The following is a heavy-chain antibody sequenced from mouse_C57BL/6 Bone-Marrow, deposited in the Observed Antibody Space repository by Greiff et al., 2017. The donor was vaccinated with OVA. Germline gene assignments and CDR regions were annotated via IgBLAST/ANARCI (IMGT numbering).Heavy chain of an antibody. D-gene: IGHD2-1*01. V-gene: IGHV3-6*01. CDR2: ISYDGSN. J-gene: IGHJ2*01. Sequence: EVKVEESGPGLVKPSQSLSLTCSVTGYSITSGYYWNWIRQFPGNKLEWMGYISYDGSNNYNPSLKNRISITRDTSKNQFFLKLNSVTTEDTATYYCARGRGKDYWGQGTTLTVSS. CDR1: GYSITSGYY. CDR3: ARGRGKDY.